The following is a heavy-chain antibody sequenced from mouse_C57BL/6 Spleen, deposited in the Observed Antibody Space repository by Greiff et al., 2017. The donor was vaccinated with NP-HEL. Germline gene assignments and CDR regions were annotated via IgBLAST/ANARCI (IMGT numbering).Heavy chain of an antibody. CDR3: ARWGYGSSYVDAY. Sequence: QVQLQQSGAELARPGASVKLSCKASGYTFTSYGISWVKQRTGQGLEWIGEIYPRSGNTYYNEKFKGKATLTADKSSSTAYMELRSLTSEDSAVYFCARWGYGSSYVDAYWGQGTLVTVSA. J-gene: IGHJ3*01. CDR2: IYPRSGNT. V-gene: IGHV1-81*01. D-gene: IGHD1-1*01. CDR1: GYTFTSYG.